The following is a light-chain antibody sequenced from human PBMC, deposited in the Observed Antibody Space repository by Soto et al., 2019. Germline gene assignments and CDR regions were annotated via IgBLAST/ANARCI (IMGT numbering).Light chain of an antibody. CDR1: SSDVGGYNY. Sequence: QSALTQPPPASWSPGQSVTISCTGTSSDVGGYNYVSWYQQHPGKAPRLMIYEVSKRPSGVPDRFSGSKSGNTASLTVSGLQAEDEADYYCSSYAGSNSYVFGTGTKVTVL. CDR3: SSYAGSNSYV. V-gene: IGLV2-8*01. J-gene: IGLJ1*01. CDR2: EVS.